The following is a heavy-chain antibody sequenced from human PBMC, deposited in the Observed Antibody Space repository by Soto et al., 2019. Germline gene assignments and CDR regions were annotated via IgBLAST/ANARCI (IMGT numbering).Heavy chain of an antibody. D-gene: IGHD1-26*01. J-gene: IGHJ4*02. Sequence: QVQLVQSGAELKKPGSSVNVSCAASGGTFKTYTINWVRHAPGQGLEWIGQIIHMYDSANYAQRFQGRVTSSADTSTNIAYMELRGLRSEDTALYYCATWRTYSGSYCFDYWGQGTLVSVSS. CDR3: ATWRTYSGSYCFDY. V-gene: IGHV1-69*06. CDR1: GGTFKTYT. CDR2: IIHMYDSA.